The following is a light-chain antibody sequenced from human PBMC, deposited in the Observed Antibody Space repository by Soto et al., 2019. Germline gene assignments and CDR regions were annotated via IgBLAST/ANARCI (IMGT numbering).Light chain of an antibody. CDR3: QHYNSYPWT. V-gene: IGKV1-5*03. CDR1: QNLNNW. Sequence: DIQMTQSPSTLSASVGDRVTITCRASQNLNNWLAWFQQKPGKAPTLLIYKASGLESGVPSRFSGSGSGTEFTLTISSLQPDDFSTYYGQHYNSYPWTFGQGTKVEIK. CDR2: KAS. J-gene: IGKJ1*01.